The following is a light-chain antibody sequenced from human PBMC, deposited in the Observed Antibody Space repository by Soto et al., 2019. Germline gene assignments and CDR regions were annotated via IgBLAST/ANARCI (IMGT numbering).Light chain of an antibody. CDR3: SSYTSSSTLT. Sequence: QSALTQPASVSGSPGQSITISCTGTSSDVGGYNYVSWYQQHPGKAPKLMIYDVSNRPSGVSNRFSGSKSGNTASLTISGLQAEDEADYYCSSYTSSSTLTFGGGTTVTVL. V-gene: IGLV2-14*01. CDR1: SSDVGGYNY. J-gene: IGLJ2*01. CDR2: DVS.